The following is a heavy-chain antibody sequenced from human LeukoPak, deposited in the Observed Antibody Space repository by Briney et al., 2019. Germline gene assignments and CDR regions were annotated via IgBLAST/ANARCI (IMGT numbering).Heavy chain of an antibody. V-gene: IGHV1-8*01. J-gene: IGHJ2*01. CDR3: ARFSDHNWYFDR. Sequence: ASVRVSCKASGYPFTTYDINWILKATGQGPEWMGWMNPSSAYTGHSQKFQGRVAMTRNTSITTAYMELRSLRSEDTAVYYCARFSDHNWYFDRWGRGTLVTVSS. CDR2: MNPSSAYT. CDR1: GYPFTTYD. D-gene: IGHD1-14*01.